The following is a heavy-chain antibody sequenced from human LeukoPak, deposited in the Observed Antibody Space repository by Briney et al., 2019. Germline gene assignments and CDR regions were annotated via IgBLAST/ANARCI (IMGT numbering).Heavy chain of an antibody. D-gene: IGHD5-12*01. CDR3: ARDQGSYTDYEVDY. V-gene: IGHV3-9*01. CDR1: GFTFDDYA. J-gene: IGHJ4*02. Sequence: GGSLRLSCAASGFTFDDYAMHWVRQAPGKGLEWVSGISYDSDTIAYADSVKGRFTISRDNAKNSLYLQLNSLRAEDTGVYYCARDQGSYTDYEVDYWGQGTLVTVSP. CDR2: ISYDSDTI.